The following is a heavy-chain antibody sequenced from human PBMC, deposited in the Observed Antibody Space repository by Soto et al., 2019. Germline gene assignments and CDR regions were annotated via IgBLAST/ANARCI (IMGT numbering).Heavy chain of an antibody. Sequence: EVQLVESGGGLVKPGGSLRLSCAASGFTFSSYSMNWVRQAPGKGLEWVSSISSSSSYIYYADSVKGRFTISRDNAKNSLHLQMNSLRAEDTAVYYCARDDIAVAGSGFDYWGQGTLVTVSS. V-gene: IGHV3-21*01. D-gene: IGHD6-19*01. CDR3: ARDDIAVAGSGFDY. CDR1: GFTFSSYS. CDR2: ISSSSSYI. J-gene: IGHJ4*02.